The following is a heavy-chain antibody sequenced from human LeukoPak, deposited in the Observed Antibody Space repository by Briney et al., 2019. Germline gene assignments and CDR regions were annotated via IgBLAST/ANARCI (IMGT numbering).Heavy chain of an antibody. CDR3: AKGFQWESPR. J-gene: IGHJ4*02. V-gene: IGHV3-33*06. D-gene: IGHD1-26*01. CDR2: IWYDGSNK. Sequence: PGRSLRLSCAASGFTFSSYGMHWVRQAPGKGLEWVAVIWYDGSNKYYADSVKGRFTISRDNSKNTLYLQMNSLRAEDTAVYYCAKGFQWESPRWGQGTLVTVSS. CDR1: GFTFSSYG.